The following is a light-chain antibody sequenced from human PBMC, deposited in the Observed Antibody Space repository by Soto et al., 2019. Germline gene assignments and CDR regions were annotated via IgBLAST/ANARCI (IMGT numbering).Light chain of an antibody. CDR3: QQYGSSPLFT. V-gene: IGKV1-5*01. CDR1: QSISRW. CDR2: DAS. Sequence: DIQMTQSPSTLSASIGDRVTITCRASQSISRWLAWYQKKPGKAPKLMIYDASTLQSGVPSRLSGSGSGTDFTLTISRLEPEDFAVYYCQQYGSSPLFTFGPGTKVDIK. J-gene: IGKJ3*01.